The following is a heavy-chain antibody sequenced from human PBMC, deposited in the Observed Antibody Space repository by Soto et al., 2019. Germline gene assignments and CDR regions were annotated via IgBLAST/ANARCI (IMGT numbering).Heavy chain of an antibody. D-gene: IGHD4-4*01. CDR1: VGSISSYY. Sequence: SETLSLTCTFSVGSISSYYWSWIRQPPGKGLEWIGYIYYSGSTNYNPSLKSRVTISVDTSKNQFSLKLSSVTAADTAVYYCARARVATAIFEYWGQRTLVIVS. V-gene: IGHV4-59*01. J-gene: IGHJ4*02. CDR2: IYYSGST. CDR3: ARARVATAIFEY.